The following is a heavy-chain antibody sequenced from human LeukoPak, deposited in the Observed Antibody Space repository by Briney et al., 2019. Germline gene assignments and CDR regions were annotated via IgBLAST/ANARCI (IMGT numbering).Heavy chain of an antibody. CDR2: INTNTGNP. CDR3: ARGPSYGGSNEYFDS. D-gene: IGHD1-26*01. Sequence: ASVKVSCKASGYTFSSYTMNWVRQAPGQGLEWMGWINTNTGNPTYAQDYTGRFVFSLDTSVSTTYLQISRLKAEDTAVYYCARGPSYGGSNEYFDSWGQGTLVTVSS. CDR1: GYTFSSYT. J-gene: IGHJ4*02. V-gene: IGHV7-4-1*02.